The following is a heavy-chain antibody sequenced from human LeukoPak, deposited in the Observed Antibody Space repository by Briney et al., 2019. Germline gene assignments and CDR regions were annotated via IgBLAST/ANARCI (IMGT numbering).Heavy chain of an antibody. Sequence: GGSLRLSCTASGFTFIKGWMSWVRQAPGKGLEWVAFIRYDGSNKYYADSVKGRFTISRDNAKNSLYLQMNSLRAEDTAVYYCARDPLSNWSGYYIGGENDYWGQGTLVTVSS. J-gene: IGHJ4*02. V-gene: IGHV3-30*02. CDR1: GFTFIKGW. D-gene: IGHD3-3*01. CDR3: ARDPLSNWSGYYIGGENDY. CDR2: IRYDGSNK.